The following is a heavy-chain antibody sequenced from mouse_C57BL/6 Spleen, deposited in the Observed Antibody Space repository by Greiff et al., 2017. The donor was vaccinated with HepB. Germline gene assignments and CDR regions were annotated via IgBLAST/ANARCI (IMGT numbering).Heavy chain of an antibody. D-gene: IGHD2-4*01. CDR3: ARGYDYAYAMDY. J-gene: IGHJ4*01. Sequence: EVHLVESGAELVKPGASVKISCKASGYSFTGYYMNWVKQSPEKSLEWIGEINPSTGGTTYNQKFKAKATLTVDKSSSTAYMQLKSLTSEDSAVYYCARGYDYAYAMDYWGQGTSVTVSS. V-gene: IGHV1-42*01. CDR1: GYSFTGYY. CDR2: INPSTGGT.